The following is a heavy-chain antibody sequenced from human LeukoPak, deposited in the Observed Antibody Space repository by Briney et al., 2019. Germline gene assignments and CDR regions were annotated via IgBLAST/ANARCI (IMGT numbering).Heavy chain of an antibody. CDR1: GGSISSYY. V-gene: IGHV4-4*07. Sequence: SETLSLTCIVSGGSISSYYWSWIRQPAGKGLEWIGQIHTSGSTNYNPSLKSRVAMSVDTSKNQFSLELSSVTAADTAVYYCAGRTQTTGWSFVYWGQGALVTVSS. CDR2: IHTSGST. D-gene: IGHD6-19*01. CDR3: AGRTQTTGWSFVY. J-gene: IGHJ4*02.